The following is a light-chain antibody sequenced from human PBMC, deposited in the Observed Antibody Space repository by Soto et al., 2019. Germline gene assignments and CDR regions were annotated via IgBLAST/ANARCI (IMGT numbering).Light chain of an antibody. CDR1: SGHSCYI. CDR2: LEGSGSY. Sequence: QLVLTQSSSASASLGSSVKLTCTLSSGHSCYIIAWHQQQPGKAPRYLMKLEGSGSYNKGSGVPDRFSGSSSGADRYLTISNLQFEDEADYYYETWDSNTRVFGGGTKLTVL. J-gene: IGLJ3*02. V-gene: IGLV4-60*02. CDR3: ETWDSNTRV.